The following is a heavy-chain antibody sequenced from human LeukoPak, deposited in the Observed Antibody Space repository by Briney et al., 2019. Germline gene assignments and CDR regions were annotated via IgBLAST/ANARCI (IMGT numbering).Heavy chain of an antibody. D-gene: IGHD2-2*03. CDR3: ARLLRVGYCSTTTCNWFDP. CDR2: IYYSGST. J-gene: IGHJ5*02. Sequence: GSLRLSCAASGFTIDDYGMSWVRQPPGKGLEWIGSIYYSGSTYYSPSLKSRVTISVDTSKNQFSLKLSSVTAADTAVYYCARLLRVGYCSTTTCNWFDPWGQGTLVTVSS. CDR1: GFTIDDYG. V-gene: IGHV4-38-2*01.